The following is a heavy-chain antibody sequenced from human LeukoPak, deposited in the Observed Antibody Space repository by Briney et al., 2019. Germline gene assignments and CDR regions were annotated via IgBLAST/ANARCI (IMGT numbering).Heavy chain of an antibody. CDR2: ISYDGSNK. V-gene: IGHV3-30*01. CDR1: GFTFSSYA. J-gene: IGHJ4*02. D-gene: IGHD3-3*01. Sequence: GRSLRLSFAASGFTFSSYAMHWVRQAPGKGLEWVAVISYDGSNKYYADSVKGRFTISRDNSKNTLYLPMNSLSAEDTAVYYGARDLVHLEYYDFWMSRSAPYYFDYWGQGTLVTVSS. CDR3: ARDLVHLEYYDFWMSRSAPYYFDY.